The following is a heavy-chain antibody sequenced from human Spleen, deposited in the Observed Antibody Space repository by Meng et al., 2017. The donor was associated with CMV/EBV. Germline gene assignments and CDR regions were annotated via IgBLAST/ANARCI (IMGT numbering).Heavy chain of an antibody. D-gene: IGHD1-26*01. CDR2: ISSSSSHI. CDR3: ARDGLSSGAFDI. J-gene: IGHJ3*02. Sequence: GGSLRLSCAASGCAFGTCTIHWVRQAPGEGLRWVSSISSSSSHIFYADSLKGRCTISRDNAKNSLYLQMSSLRAEDTAVYYCARDGLSSGAFDIWGQGTMVTVSS. CDR1: GCAFGTCT. V-gene: IGHV3-21*01.